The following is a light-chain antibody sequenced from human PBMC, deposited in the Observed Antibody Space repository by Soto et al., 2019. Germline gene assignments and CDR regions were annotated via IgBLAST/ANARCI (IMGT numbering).Light chain of an antibody. Sequence: QSALAQPSSVSGSPGQSITISCTGTSTDVGGYNYVSWYQHHPGKGPKLIIYEVNNRPPGVSDRFSGSQSGNKASLTISNLEAEDESDYYCGSFTSTDTPFVFGTGTKVTVL. CDR1: STDVGGYNY. CDR3: GSFTSTDTPFV. V-gene: IGLV2-14*01. CDR2: EVN. J-gene: IGLJ1*01.